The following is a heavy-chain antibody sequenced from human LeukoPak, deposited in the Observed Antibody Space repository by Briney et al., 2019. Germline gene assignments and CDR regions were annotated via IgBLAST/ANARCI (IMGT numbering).Heavy chain of an antibody. CDR2: IRYDGSVT. V-gene: IGHV3-30*02. CDR1: GFTFNDYG. Sequence: PGGSLRLSCAASGFTFNDYGLHWVRQAPGKGLERVAFIRYDGSVTYYGDSVKGRFTISKDNSKNTLYLEINSLRSEDSAMYYCGKNLHGGAQIVLATTVDYWGQGTLVTVSS. J-gene: IGHJ4*02. D-gene: IGHD3-22*01. CDR3: GKNLHGGAQIVLATTVDY.